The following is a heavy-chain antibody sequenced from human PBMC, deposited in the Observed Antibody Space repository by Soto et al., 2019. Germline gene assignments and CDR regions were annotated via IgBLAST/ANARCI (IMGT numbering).Heavy chain of an antibody. CDR2: INAGNGNT. J-gene: IGHJ4*02. CDR1: GYTFTSYA. D-gene: IGHD2-2*01. Sequence: ASVKVSCKASGYTFTSYAMHWVRQAPGQRLEWMGWINAGNGNTKYSQKFQGRVTITRDTSASTAYMELSSLRSEDTAVYYCARSVAKVPAAPSDYWGQGTLVTVSS. CDR3: ARSVAKVPAAPSDY. V-gene: IGHV1-3*01.